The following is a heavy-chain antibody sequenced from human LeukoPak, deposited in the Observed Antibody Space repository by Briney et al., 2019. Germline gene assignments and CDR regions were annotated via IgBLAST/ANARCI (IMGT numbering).Heavy chain of an antibody. CDR2: INPNSGGT. CDR3: ARVGYGSGSYDY. V-gene: IGHV1-2*04. CDR1: GYTFTGYY. J-gene: IGHJ4*02. Sequence: ASVKVSCKASGYTFTGYYMHWVRQAPGQGLEWMGWINPNSGGTNYAEKLQGWVTMTRDTSISTAYMELSRLRSDDTAVYYCARVGYGSGSYDYWGQGTLVTVSS. D-gene: IGHD3-10*01.